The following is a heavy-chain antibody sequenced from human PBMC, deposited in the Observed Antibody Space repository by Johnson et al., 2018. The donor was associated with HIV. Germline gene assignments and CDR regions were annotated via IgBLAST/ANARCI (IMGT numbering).Heavy chain of an antibody. CDR1: GFSFSSYA. CDR3: ARSVGYCSGGSCSPDAFDI. Sequence: QMLLVESGGGVVQPGRSLGLSCAASGFSFSSYAMHWVRQAPGKGLEWVASLSYDGSTKDYADSVKGRFTISRDISKNLLYLQMNSLRTEDTAVYYCARSVGYCSGGSCSPDAFDIWGQGTMVTVSS. V-gene: IGHV3-30*04. CDR2: LSYDGSTK. D-gene: IGHD2-15*01. J-gene: IGHJ3*02.